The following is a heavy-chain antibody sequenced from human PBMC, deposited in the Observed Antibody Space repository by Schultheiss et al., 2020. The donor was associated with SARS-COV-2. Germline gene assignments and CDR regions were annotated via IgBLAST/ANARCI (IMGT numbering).Heavy chain of an antibody. V-gene: IGHV4-34*01. D-gene: IGHD2-2*02. CDR3: ARHYGDCSSTSCYRDYYYYMDV. CDR1: GGSISVYY. Sequence: SETLSLTCTVSGGSISVYYWSWIRQPPGKGLEWIGEINHSGSTDYNPSLKSRVTISVDTSKNQFSLRLSSVTAADTAVYYCARHYGDCSSTSCYRDYYYYMDVWGKGTTVTVSS. CDR2: INHSGST. J-gene: IGHJ6*03.